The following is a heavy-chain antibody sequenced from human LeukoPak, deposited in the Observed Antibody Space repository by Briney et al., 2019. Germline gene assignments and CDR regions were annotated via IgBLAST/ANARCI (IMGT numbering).Heavy chain of an antibody. D-gene: IGHD1-26*01. CDR1: GFTFKIYG. CDR2: ISYDGSEN. J-gene: IGHJ4*02. Sequence: GSLRLSCAASGFTFKIYGMHWLRQAPGKGLEWMAVISYDGSENYSVDSVKGRFTISRDNSQNTLYLQMNSLRAEDTAVYYCAKGLDSGSYLVGFDYWGQGTLVTVSS. CDR3: AKGLDSGSYLVGFDY. V-gene: IGHV3-30*18.